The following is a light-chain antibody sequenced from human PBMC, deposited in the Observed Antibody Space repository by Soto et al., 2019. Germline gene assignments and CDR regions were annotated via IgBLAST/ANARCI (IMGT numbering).Light chain of an antibody. J-gene: IGKJ1*01. V-gene: IGKV3-20*01. Sequence: EIVLTQSPGTLSLSPGERATLSCRASQGFSSDSLAWYQQKPGQAPRLLISGASSRATGIPDRFSGSGSGTEFTLTISSLQSEDFAFYYCQQFHYWWTFGQGTKV. CDR1: QGFSSDS. CDR3: QQFHYWWT. CDR2: GAS.